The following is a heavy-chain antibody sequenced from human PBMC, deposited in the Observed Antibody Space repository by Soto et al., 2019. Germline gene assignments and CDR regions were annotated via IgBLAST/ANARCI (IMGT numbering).Heavy chain of an antibody. D-gene: IGHD5-18*01. CDR2: INSDGSST. CDR3: ARPQYTSSRFDS. J-gene: IGHJ5*01. Sequence: GGSLRLSCAAPGFSFSSNLMYWVRQPPGKGLVWVSRINSDGSSTTYADAVKGRFTISRDNAKNTLYLQMDSLRAEDTAVYYCARPQYTSSRFDSWGQGTPVTVSS. V-gene: IGHV3-74*01. CDR1: GFSFSSNL.